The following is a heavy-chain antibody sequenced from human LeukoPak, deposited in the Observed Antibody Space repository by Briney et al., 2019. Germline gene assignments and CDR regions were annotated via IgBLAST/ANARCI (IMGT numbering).Heavy chain of an antibody. CDR3: AKSGGYGLIDY. D-gene: IGHD1-26*01. CDR1: GASISGSGYY. CDR2: IYSSGST. Sequence: SETLSLTCTVSGASISGSGYYWGWIRQPPGKGLEWIGSIYSSGSTYYNASLQSRVTISIETSKNQISLRLNSVTAADTATYCCAKSGGYGLIDYWGQGTLVTVSS. J-gene: IGHJ4*02. V-gene: IGHV4-39*01.